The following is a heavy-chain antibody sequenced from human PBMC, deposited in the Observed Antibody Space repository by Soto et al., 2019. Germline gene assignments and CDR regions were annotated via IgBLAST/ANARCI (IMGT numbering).Heavy chain of an antibody. J-gene: IGHJ4*02. Sequence: ASVKVSCKASGYTFTSYGISWVRQAPGQGLEWMGWISAYNGNTNYAQKLQGRVNMTTDTSTSTAYMALRSMRSDDTAVYYCGRRKQPGDHFDYWGQGTLVTVSS. D-gene: IGHD4-17*01. CDR3: GRRKQPGDHFDY. CDR2: ISAYNGNT. CDR1: GYTFTSYG. V-gene: IGHV1-18*01.